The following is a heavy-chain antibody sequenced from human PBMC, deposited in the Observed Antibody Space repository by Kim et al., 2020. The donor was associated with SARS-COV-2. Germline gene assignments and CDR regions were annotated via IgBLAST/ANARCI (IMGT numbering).Heavy chain of an antibody. Sequence: SETLSLTCTVSGGSISSYYWSWIRQPPGKGLEWIGYIYYSGSTNYNPSLKSRVTISVDTSKNQFSLKLSSVTAADTAVYYCAGDREEVDHERGRAMGYF. CDR1: GGSISSYY. CDR2: IYYSGST. CDR3: AGDREEVDHERGRAMGYF. J-gene: IGHJ4*03. V-gene: IGHV4-59*13. D-gene: IGHD5-18*01.